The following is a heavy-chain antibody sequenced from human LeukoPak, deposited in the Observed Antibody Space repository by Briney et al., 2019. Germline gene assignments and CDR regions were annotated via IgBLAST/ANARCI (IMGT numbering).Heavy chain of an antibody. CDR3: AKVAKYYYGPETYYFFEQ. CDR1: GFTFNSYA. Sequence: GGSLRLSCAASGFTFNSYAMSWVRQAPGKGLEWVSGISGSGRSTYYADSVKGRFTISRDNSKNTLYLQMNSLRVEDTAVYYCAKVAKYYYGPETYYFFEQWGQGTPVTASS. CDR2: ISGSGRST. J-gene: IGHJ4*02. D-gene: IGHD3-10*01. V-gene: IGHV3-23*01.